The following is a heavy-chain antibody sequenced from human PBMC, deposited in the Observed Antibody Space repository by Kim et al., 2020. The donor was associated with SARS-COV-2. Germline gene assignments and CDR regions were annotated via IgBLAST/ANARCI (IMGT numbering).Heavy chain of an antibody. D-gene: IGHD3-10*01. CDR3: AKETDEEWFGALPSYFDY. V-gene: IGHV3-43*01. Sequence: KGRFIISRDNSKNSLYLQMNSLITEDTALYYCAKETDEEWFGALPSYFDYWGQGTLVTVSS. J-gene: IGHJ4*02.